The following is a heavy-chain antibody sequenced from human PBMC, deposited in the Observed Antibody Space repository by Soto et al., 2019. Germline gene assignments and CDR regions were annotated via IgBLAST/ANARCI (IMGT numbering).Heavy chain of an antibody. CDR3: ARARRVVVAATWFDP. V-gene: IGHV4-31*03. Sequence: SETLSLTCTVSGGSISSGGYYWSWIRQHPGKGLEWIGYIYYSGSTYYNPSLKSRVTISVDTSKNQFSLKLSSVTAADTAVYYFARARRVVVAATWFDPWGQGTLVTVSS. CDR1: GGSISSGGYY. D-gene: IGHD2-15*01. J-gene: IGHJ5*02. CDR2: IYYSGST.